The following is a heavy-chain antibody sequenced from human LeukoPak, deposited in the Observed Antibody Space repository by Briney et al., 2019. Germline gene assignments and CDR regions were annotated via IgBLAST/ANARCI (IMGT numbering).Heavy chain of an antibody. D-gene: IGHD5-18*01. Sequence: SETLSLTCAVYGGSFSGYYWSWIRQPPGKGLEWIGEINHSGSTNYNPSLKSRVTISVDTSKNQFSLKLSSVTAADTAVYYCARRTIGYSYGHHFDCWGQGALVTVSS. V-gene: IGHV4-34*01. CDR3: ARRTIGYSYGHHFDC. CDR1: GGSFSGYY. J-gene: IGHJ4*02. CDR2: INHSGST.